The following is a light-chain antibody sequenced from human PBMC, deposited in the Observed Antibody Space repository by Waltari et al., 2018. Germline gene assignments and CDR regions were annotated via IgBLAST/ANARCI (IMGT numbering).Light chain of an antibody. CDR3: QHYVTLPVT. CDR2: GAS. CDR1: QSVSRT. J-gene: IGKJ1*01. Sequence: DTVLTLSTGTLYCSPGARATFSCWASQSVSRTLAWYQQKPGHAPSLLIYGASIMATGIPDRFSGSGSGTDFSLTISRLEPEDFAVYYCQHYVTLPVTFGQGTKVEIK. V-gene: IGKV3-20*01.